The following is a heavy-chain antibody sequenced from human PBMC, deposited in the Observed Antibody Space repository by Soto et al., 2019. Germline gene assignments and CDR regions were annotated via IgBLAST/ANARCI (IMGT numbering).Heavy chain of an antibody. D-gene: IGHD3-3*01. CDR1: GGSISSGDYY. CDR2: IYYSGST. CDR3: ARGADYDSWSGAQPPNWFDP. V-gene: IGHV4-30-4*01. Sequence: QVQLQESGPGLVKPSQTLSLTCTVSGGSISSGDYYWSWIRQPPGKGLEWIGYIYYSGSTYYNPSLKSRVTISVDTSKNQFSLKLSSVTAADTAVYYCARGADYDSWSGAQPPNWFDPWGQGTLVTVSS. J-gene: IGHJ5*02.